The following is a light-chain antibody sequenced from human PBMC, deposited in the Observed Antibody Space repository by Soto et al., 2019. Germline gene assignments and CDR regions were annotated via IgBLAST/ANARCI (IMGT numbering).Light chain of an antibody. V-gene: IGKV1-39*01. J-gene: IGKJ4*01. Sequence: DIQMTQSPSSLSASVGDRVTITCRASQSISSYLNWYQQKPGKAPKLLIYAASSLQSGVPSRFSGSGSGADFILTISMQPHEDLGTYYRQQSYCTLLTFGGGTKVEIK. CDR1: QSISSY. CDR2: AAS. CDR3: QQSYCTLLT.